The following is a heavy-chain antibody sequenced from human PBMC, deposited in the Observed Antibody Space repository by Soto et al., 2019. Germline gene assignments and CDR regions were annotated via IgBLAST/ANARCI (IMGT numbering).Heavy chain of an antibody. CDR1: GFTFSNAY. D-gene: IGHD3-10*01. CDR2: IYDNGTT. CDR3: VRPLPSGRNYGLDV. V-gene: IGHV3-53*01. J-gene: IGHJ6*02. Sequence: SLRLSCAASGFTFSNAYMAWVRQAPGMGLEWVSVIYDNGTTYYADSVKGRFTISRDTSTNTLSLQMDSLRAEDTAVYYCVRPLPSGRNYGLDVWGQGTTVTVSS.